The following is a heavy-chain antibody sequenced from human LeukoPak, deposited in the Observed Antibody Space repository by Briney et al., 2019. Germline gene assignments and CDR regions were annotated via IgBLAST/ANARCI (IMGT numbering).Heavy chain of an antibody. J-gene: IGHJ4*02. Sequence: GRSLRLSCAASGFTFSSYAMHWVRQAPGKGLEWVAVISYDGSNKYYADSVKGRFTISRDNSKNTLYQQMNSLRAEDTAVYYCARDLTGQQQLVLSGPFDYWGQGTLVTVST. V-gene: IGHV3-30-3*01. CDR3: ARDLTGQQQLVLSGPFDY. CDR2: ISYDGSNK. CDR1: GFTFSSYA. D-gene: IGHD6-13*01.